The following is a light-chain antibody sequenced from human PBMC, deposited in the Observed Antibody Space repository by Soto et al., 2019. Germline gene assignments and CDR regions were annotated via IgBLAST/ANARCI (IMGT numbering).Light chain of an antibody. Sequence: EIVMTQSPATLSVSPGERATLSCRASQSVSSNLAWYQQKPGQAPRLLIYGASTRATGIPARFSGSGSGTEFTLTISSLQSGDFAVYYCQQYNNWLTFGPGTKVDIK. V-gene: IGKV3-15*01. CDR3: QQYNNWLT. CDR1: QSVSSN. J-gene: IGKJ3*01. CDR2: GAS.